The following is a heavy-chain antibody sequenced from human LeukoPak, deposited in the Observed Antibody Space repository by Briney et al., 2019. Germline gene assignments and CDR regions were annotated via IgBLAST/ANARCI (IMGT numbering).Heavy chain of an antibody. Sequence: GSLRLSCAASGFTFSSYSMNWVRQAPGKGLEWVSSISSSSSYIYYADSVKGRFTISRDNAKTSLYLQMNSLRAEDTAVYYCARAVAVAGTGDAFDIWGQGTMVTVSS. CDR3: ARAVAVAGTGDAFDI. V-gene: IGHV3-21*01. CDR2: ISSSSSYI. D-gene: IGHD6-19*01. CDR1: GFTFSSYS. J-gene: IGHJ3*02.